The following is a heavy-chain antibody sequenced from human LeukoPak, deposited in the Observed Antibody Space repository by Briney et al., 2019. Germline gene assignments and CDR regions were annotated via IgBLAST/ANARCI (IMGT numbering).Heavy chain of an antibody. J-gene: IGHJ4*02. D-gene: IGHD5-18*01. V-gene: IGHV1-8*01. CDR2: MNPNSGNT. Sequence: ASVKVSCKASGYTFTSYDINWVRQATGQGLEWMGWMNPNSGNTGYAQKFQGRVTMTRNTSISTAYMELRSLRSDDTAVYYCARDSFRSLAMYFDYWGQGTLVTVSS. CDR3: ARDSFRSLAMYFDY. CDR1: GYTFTSYD.